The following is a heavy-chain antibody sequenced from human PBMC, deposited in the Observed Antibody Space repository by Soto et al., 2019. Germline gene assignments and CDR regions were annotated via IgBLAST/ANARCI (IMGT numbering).Heavy chain of an antibody. CDR2: VSYAGVT. Sequence: PETLRLTCSVSGGSLNNFYWTWIRQPPGKRLEWIAHVSYAGVTKYNPSLQSRATISVDTSKSHFSLNLNSLYAADTAIYYCERYSSTHQWLDSWGQGTLVTVS. CDR1: GGSLNNFY. CDR3: ERYSSTHQWLDS. V-gene: IGHV4-59*12. J-gene: IGHJ4*02. D-gene: IGHD6-13*01.